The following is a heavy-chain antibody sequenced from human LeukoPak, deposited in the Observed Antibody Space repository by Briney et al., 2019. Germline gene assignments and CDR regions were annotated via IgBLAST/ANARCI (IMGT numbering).Heavy chain of an antibody. V-gene: IGHV4-4*09. CDR3: ARGSREGGLKWFDP. CDR1: GGSISSYY. D-gene: IGHD1-26*01. CDR2: IYTSGST. Sequence: SETLSLTCTVSGGSISSYYWSWIRQPPGKGLEWIGYIYTSGSTNYNPSLKSRVTISVDTSKNQFALKLSSVTAADTAVYYCARGSREGGLKWFDPWGQGTLVTVSS. J-gene: IGHJ5*02.